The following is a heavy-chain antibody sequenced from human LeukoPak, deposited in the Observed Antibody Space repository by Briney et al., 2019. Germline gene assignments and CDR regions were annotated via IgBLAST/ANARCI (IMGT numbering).Heavy chain of an antibody. Sequence: PSETLSLTCTVSGGSISSSVYYWGWICQPPGKGLEYIGSFHYGGSTYYNPSLKSRVSISVDTSKNRFSLKLNSVTAADTAVYYCARHNAGTGDFDYWGQGTLVTVSS. J-gene: IGHJ4*02. V-gene: IGHV4-39*01. CDR3: ARHNAGTGDFDY. CDR1: GGSISSSVYY. D-gene: IGHD1-1*01. CDR2: FHYGGST.